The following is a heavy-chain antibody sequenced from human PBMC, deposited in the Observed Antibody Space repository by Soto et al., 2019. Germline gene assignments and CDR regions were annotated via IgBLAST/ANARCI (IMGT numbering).Heavy chain of an antibody. D-gene: IGHD2-2*02. CDR2: IYYSGST. V-gene: IGHV4-59*01. Sequence: SETLSLTCTVSGGSISSYYWSWIRQPPGKGLEWIGYIYYSGSTNYNPSLKSRVTISVDTSKNQFSLKLSSVTAADTAVYYCARTQYCSSTSCYIRRYYYYYMDVWGKGTTVTVSS. CDR3: ARTQYCSSTSCYIRRYYYYYMDV. CDR1: GGSISSYY. J-gene: IGHJ6*03.